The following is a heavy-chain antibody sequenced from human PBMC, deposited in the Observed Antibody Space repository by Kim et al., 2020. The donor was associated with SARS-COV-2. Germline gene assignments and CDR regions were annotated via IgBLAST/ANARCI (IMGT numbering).Heavy chain of an antibody. CDR3: ARWGMCSSTSCYVDTAMAYDAFDI. V-gene: IGHV5-10-1*01. CDR1: GYSFTSYW. J-gene: IGHJ3*02. CDR2: IDPSDSYT. D-gene: IGHD2-2*01. Sequence: GESLKISCKGSGYSFTSYWISWVRQMPGKGLEWMGRIDPSDSYTNYSPSFQGHVTISADKSISTAYLQWSSLKASDTAMYYCARWGMCSSTSCYVDTAMAYDAFDIWGQGTMVTVSS.